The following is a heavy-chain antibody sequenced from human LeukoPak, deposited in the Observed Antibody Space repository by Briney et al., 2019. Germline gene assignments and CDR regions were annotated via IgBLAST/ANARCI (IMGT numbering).Heavy chain of an antibody. CDR2: IWYDGSNK. D-gene: IGHD3-22*01. V-gene: IGHV3-33*06. Sequence: GRSLRLSRAASGFTFSNYGMHWVRQAPGKGLEWVAVIWYDGSNKYYADSVKGRFTISRDNSKNTLYLQMNSLRAEDTAVYYCAKLKYYYDSSGYYYGDRDYYFDYWGQGTLVTVSS. CDR1: GFTFSNYG. CDR3: AKLKYYYDSSGYYYGDRDYYFDY. J-gene: IGHJ4*02.